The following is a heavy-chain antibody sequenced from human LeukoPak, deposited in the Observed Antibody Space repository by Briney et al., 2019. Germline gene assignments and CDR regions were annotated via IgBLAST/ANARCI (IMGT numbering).Heavy chain of an antibody. CDR1: GGSISSSIYY. D-gene: IGHD6-13*01. V-gene: IGHV4-39*01. J-gene: IGHJ4*02. Sequence: SETLSLTCTVSGGSISSSIYYWGWIRQPPGKGLEWIGSIYYSGSTYYNPSLKSRVTISVDTSKNQFSLKLSSVTAADTAVYYCARFYSSSWYSFFDCWGQGTLVTVSS. CDR3: ARFYSSSWYSFFDC. CDR2: IYYSGST.